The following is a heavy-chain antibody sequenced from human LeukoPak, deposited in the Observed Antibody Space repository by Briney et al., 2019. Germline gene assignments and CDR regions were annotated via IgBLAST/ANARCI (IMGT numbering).Heavy chain of an antibody. CDR3: AKDRVFDYYDISELDY. J-gene: IGHJ4*02. Sequence: ASVKVSCKASGYTFTGYYMHWVRQAPGQGLEWMGIINPSGGSTSYAQKFQGRVTMTRDMSTSTVYMELSSLRSEDTAIYYCAKDRVFDYYDISELDYWGQGTLVTVSS. CDR2: INPSGGST. V-gene: IGHV1-46*01. CDR1: GYTFTGYY. D-gene: IGHD3-22*01.